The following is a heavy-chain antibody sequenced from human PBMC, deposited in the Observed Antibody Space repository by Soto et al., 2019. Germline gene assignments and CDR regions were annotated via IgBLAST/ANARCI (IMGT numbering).Heavy chain of an antibody. V-gene: IGHV3-21*01. CDR2: INPSSTHI. CDR3: ARGFCGGCGCHLRRGAFEV. CDR1: GFTFSNYH. J-gene: IGHJ3*01. D-gene: IGHD2-15*01. Sequence: EVQLVESGGGLVVPGGSLSLSCVASGFTFSNYHMSWVRQAPGKGLEWVSSINPSSTHIYYADSVRGRFAISRDHSKNSLFLQINSPRTEDAAVYYCARGFCGGCGCHLRRGAFEVWGQGTLVTVSS.